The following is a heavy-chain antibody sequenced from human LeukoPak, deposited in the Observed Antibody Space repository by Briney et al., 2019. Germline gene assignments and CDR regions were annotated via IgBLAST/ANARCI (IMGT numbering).Heavy chain of an antibody. D-gene: IGHD2/OR15-2a*01. CDR2: ISPTGSTT. V-gene: IGHV3-74*01. J-gene: IGHJ4*02. CDR3: ARGPNSNWSGLDF. CDR1: GFSFSGHW. Sequence: GGSLRLSCTASGFSFSGHWMHWARQLPGKGLVWVSRISPTGSTTSYADSVKGRFTVSRDNAKNTLYLQVNNLRAEDTAIHYCARGPNSNWSGLDFWGQGTLLTVSS.